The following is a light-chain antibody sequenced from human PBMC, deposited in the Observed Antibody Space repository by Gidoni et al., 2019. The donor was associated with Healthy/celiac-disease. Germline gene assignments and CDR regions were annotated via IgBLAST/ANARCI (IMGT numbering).Light chain of an antibody. V-gene: IGLV1-51*01. CDR3: GTWDSSLSSVV. CDR2: DNN. J-gene: IGLJ2*01. CDR1: SANIGKKY. Sequence: QSVLTKPPSVSAAPGQKVTISCSGSSANIGKKYVSWYQKLPGTAPQLLIYDNNKRPSGTPDRFSGSKSGTSATLGITGLQTGDAADYYCGTWDSSLSSVVFGGGTKLTVL.